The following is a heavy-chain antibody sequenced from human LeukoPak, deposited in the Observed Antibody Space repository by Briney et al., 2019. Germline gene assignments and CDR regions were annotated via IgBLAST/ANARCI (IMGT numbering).Heavy chain of an antibody. J-gene: IGHJ4*02. CDR1: GFTFSSYS. Sequence: TGGSLRLSCAASGFTFSSYSMNWVRQAPGKGLEWASSISSSSSYIYYADSVKGRFTISRDNAKNSLYLQMNSLRAEDTAVYYCARPGGDSSGYYDGYWGQGTLVTVSS. CDR2: ISSSSSYI. CDR3: ARPGGDSSGYYDGY. V-gene: IGHV3-21*01. D-gene: IGHD3-22*01.